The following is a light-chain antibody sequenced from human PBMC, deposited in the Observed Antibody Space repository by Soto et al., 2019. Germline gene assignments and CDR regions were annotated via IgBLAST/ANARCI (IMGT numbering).Light chain of an antibody. Sequence: PATRSLSPAERPTLSCRASQSVSSNLAWYRQKPGQAPRLPIYGASTRATGIPARFSGSGSGTEFTLTIFSLQSEDFAVYYCEVYTIRLWRFGEGTKVDI. CDR1: QSVSSN. CDR3: EVYTIRLWR. J-gene: IGKJ1*01. V-gene: IGKV3-15*01. CDR2: GAS.